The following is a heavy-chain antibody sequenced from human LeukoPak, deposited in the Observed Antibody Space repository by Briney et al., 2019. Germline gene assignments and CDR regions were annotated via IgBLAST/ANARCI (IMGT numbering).Heavy chain of an antibody. Sequence: GESLKISCKGSGYSFTSYWIGWVRQMPGKGLEWMGIIYPGDSDTRYSPSFQGQVTISADKSISTAYLQWSSLKASDTAMYYCARWGTMVRGTNYFDYWGQGTLVTVSS. J-gene: IGHJ4*02. D-gene: IGHD3-10*01. CDR3: ARWGTMVRGTNYFDY. V-gene: IGHV5-51*01. CDR2: IYPGDSDT. CDR1: GYSFTSYW.